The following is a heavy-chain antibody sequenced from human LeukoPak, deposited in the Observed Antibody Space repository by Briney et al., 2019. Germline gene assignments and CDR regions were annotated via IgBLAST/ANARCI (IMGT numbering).Heavy chain of an antibody. CDR2: INLSGGST. CDR1: GYTFTSYY. J-gene: IGHJ5*02. Sequence: GASVKVSCKASGYTFTSYYMHWVRQAPGQGLEWMGIINLSGGSTSYAQKFQGRVTMTRDTSTSTVYMELSSLRSEDTAVYYCARDPIAAAAAGDPWGQGTLVTVSS. D-gene: IGHD6-13*01. V-gene: IGHV1-46*01. CDR3: ARDPIAAAAAGDP.